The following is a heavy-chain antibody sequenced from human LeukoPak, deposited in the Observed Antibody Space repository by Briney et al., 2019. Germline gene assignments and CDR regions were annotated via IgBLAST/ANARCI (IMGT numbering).Heavy chain of an antibody. Sequence: SETLSLTCAVYGGSFSYYYWSWIRQPPGKGLEWIGEINHSGRTNYNPSLKSRVTISVDTSKNQFSLKLSSVTAADTAVYYCARRLQLASQYMDVWGKGTTVTVSS. CDR2: INHSGRT. D-gene: IGHD1-1*01. CDR3: ARRLQLASQYMDV. CDR1: GGSFSYYY. J-gene: IGHJ6*03. V-gene: IGHV4-34*01.